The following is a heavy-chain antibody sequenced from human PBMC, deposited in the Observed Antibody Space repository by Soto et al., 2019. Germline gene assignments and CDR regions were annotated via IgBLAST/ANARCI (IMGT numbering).Heavy chain of an antibody. CDR2: INPATGAA. D-gene: IGHD3-3*01. Sequence: QLHLVQFGAVVKKPGVSMTVSCSASGYPVTAYYMHWVRQAPGRGLEWMGGINPATGAAKYTQTFQGRVTMTRATSTSTVFMELRGLTSGDTAVFYCARGGGVGVAGSAAFDMWGQGTLVTVSS. V-gene: IGHV1-2*02. CDR3: ARGGGVGVAGSAAFDM. J-gene: IGHJ3*02. CDR1: GYPVTAYY.